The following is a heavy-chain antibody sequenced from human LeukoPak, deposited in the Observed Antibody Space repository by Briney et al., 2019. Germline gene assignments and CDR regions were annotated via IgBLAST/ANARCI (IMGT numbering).Heavy chain of an antibody. CDR3: ARGGTWIQLWSTRYYYYYMDV. CDR2: LYYSGST. V-gene: IGHV4-39*07. J-gene: IGHJ6*03. CDR1: GGSISSSNIY. Sequence: SETLSLTCTVSGGSISSSNIYWGWIRQPPGKGLEWIGSLYYSGSTYYKPSLKSRVTISVDTSKNQFSLKLSSVTAADTAVYYCARGGTWIQLWSTRYYYYYMDVWGKDTTVTVSS. D-gene: IGHD5-18*01.